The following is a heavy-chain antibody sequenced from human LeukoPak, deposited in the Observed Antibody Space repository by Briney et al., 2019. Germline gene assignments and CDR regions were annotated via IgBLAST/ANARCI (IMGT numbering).Heavy chain of an antibody. CDR2: ISGSGGST. CDR1: GFTFSSYA. CDR3: AKGDIAAAAYYYYGMDV. V-gene: IGHV3-23*01. D-gene: IGHD6-13*01. J-gene: IGHJ6*02. Sequence: GGSLRLSCAASGFTFSSYAMSWVRQAPGKGLEWVSAISGSGGSTYYADSVKGRFTISRDNSKNTLYLQMNSLRAEDMAVYYCAKGDIAAAAYYYYGMDVWGQGTTVTVSS.